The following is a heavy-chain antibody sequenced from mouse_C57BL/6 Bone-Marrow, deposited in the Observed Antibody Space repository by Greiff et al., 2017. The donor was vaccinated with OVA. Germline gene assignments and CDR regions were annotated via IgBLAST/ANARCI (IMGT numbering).Heavy chain of an antibody. D-gene: IGHD1-1*01. CDR2: ISRGSSTI. CDR1: GFTFSDYG. V-gene: IGHV5-17*01. J-gene: IGHJ2*01. Sequence: EVQVVESGGGLVKPGGSLKLSCAASGFTFSDYGMHWVRQAPEKGLEWVAYISRGSSTIYYADTVKGRFTISRDNAKNTLFLQMTSLRSEDTAVYYCARDYYGGSYVGYWGKGTTLTVSS. CDR3: ARDYYGGSYVGY.